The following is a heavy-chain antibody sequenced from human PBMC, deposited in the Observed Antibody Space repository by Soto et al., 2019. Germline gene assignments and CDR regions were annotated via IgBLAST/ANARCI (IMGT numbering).Heavy chain of an antibody. J-gene: IGHJ4*02. CDR3: GRYYFASGSYSSLFDY. Sequence: QVQLQESGPGLVNPSQTLSLTCTVSGGSIASGGFYCSWIRQNPGKGLEWIAYMHYSGSTYYNPCLKRRVIISFDPSKSRFSLSLSSVTAADAAMYYCGRYYFASGSYSSLFDYWGQGILVRGSS. CDR2: MHYSGST. CDR1: GGSIASGGFY. D-gene: IGHD3-10*01. V-gene: IGHV4-31*03.